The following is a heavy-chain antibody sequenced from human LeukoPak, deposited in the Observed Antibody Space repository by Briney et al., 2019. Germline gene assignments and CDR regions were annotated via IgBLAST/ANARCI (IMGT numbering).Heavy chain of an antibody. CDR3: AKGRGTSSGPTLDY. D-gene: IGHD6-19*01. J-gene: IGHJ4*02. CDR2: ISGGGDST. V-gene: IGHV3-23*01. Sequence: GGSLRLSCAASGLTFSNFAMSWVRQAPGKGLEWVSAISGGGDSTYYADSVKGRFTVSRDNSKNTLYLQMNSLTDDDTAVYYCAKGRGTSSGPTLDYWGQGTLVTVSS. CDR1: GLTFSNFA.